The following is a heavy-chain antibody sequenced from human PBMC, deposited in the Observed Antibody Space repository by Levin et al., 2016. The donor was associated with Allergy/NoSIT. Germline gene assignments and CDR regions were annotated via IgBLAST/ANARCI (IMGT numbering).Heavy chain of an antibody. CDR3: ARGAVVVPAAPNWFDP. CDR2: ISSSSSYI. CDR1: GYTLTELS. J-gene: IGHJ5*02. V-gene: IGHV3-21*01. Sequence: SCKVSGYTLTELSMHWVRQAPGKGLEWVSSISSSSSYIYYADSVKGRFTISRDNAKNSLYLQMNSLRAEDTAVYYCARGAVVVPAAPNWFDPWGQGTLVTVSS. D-gene: IGHD2-2*01.